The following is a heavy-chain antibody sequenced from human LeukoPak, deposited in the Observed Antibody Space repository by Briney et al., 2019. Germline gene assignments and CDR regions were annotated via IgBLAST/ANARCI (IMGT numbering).Heavy chain of an antibody. J-gene: IGHJ4*01. CDR2: LSESGDRT. CDR3: ASRESSMSRSH. V-gene: IGHV3-23*01. CDR1: GFTFSTYG. D-gene: IGHD2/OR15-2a*01. Sequence: GESLRLSCLASGFTFSTYGMTWVRQAPGKGLEWVSSLSESGDRTYYADSVKGRFIISRDNSKKTVYFQMNSLRPEDTAIYYCASRESSMSRSHWGHGTLVTVSS.